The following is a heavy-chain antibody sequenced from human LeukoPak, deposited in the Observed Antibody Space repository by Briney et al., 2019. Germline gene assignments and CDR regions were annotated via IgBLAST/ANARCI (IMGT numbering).Heavy chain of an antibody. V-gene: IGHV3-20*04. D-gene: IGHD3-22*01. CDR3: ARGPLQTIPTSKIVVYYYPFDY. J-gene: IGHJ4*02. Sequence: AGSLRLSCAAYGFTFDDYGMRWVRQAPGKGLEWVCGTKWNGGSTGYADSVKGRFTISRDNAKNSLYLQMNSLRAEDTALYYCARGPLQTIPTSKIVVYYYPFDYWGQGTLVTVSS. CDR1: GFTFDDYG. CDR2: TKWNGGST.